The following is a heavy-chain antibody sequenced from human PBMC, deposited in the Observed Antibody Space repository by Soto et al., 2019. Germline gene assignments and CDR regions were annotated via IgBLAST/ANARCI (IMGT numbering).Heavy chain of an antibody. Sequence: EVQLVESGGGLVQPGGSLRLSCAASGFTFNTYWMSWIRQAPGKGPEWVANIKEDGSEKYYVDSVKCRFTISRDNSKNSLYLQMNSLRAEDTAVYYCARETGGDVWGRGATVTVSS. D-gene: IGHD3-10*01. CDR1: GFTFNTYW. CDR3: ARETGGDV. V-gene: IGHV3-7*01. J-gene: IGHJ6*04. CDR2: IKEDGSEK.